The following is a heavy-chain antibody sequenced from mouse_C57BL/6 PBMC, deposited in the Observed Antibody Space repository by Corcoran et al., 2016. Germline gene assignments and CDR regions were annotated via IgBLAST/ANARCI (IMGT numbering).Heavy chain of an antibody. D-gene: IGHD1-1*01. CDR2: IYPGDGDT. CDR1: GYAFSSYW. CDR3: ARGGTVVAPDY. V-gene: IGHV1-80*01. J-gene: IGHJ2*01. Sequence: QVQLQQSGAELVKPGASVKISCKASGYAFSSYWMNWVKQRPGKGLEWIGQIYPGDGDTNYNGKFKGKATLTADKSSSTAYMKLSSLTSEDSAVYCCARGGTVVAPDYWGQGTTLTVSS.